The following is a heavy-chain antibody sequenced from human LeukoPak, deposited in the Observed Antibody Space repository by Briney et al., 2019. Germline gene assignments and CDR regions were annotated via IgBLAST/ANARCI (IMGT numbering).Heavy chain of an antibody. J-gene: IGHJ5*02. CDR3: ARQPYYYDSSGYYVSWFDP. CDR1: GFTFSSYV. Sequence: GGSLRLSCAASGFTFSSYVMSWVRQAPGKGLEWVSSISNSGGSTYYADSVKGRFTISRDNSKNTLYLQMNSLRAEDTAVYYCARQPYYYDSSGYYVSWFDPWGQGTLVTVSS. CDR2: ISNSGGST. V-gene: IGHV3-23*01. D-gene: IGHD3-22*01.